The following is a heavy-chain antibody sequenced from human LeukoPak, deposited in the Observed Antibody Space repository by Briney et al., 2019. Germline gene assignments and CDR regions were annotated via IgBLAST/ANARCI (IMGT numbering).Heavy chain of an antibody. J-gene: IGHJ3*02. CDR2: IYPGDSDT. CDR3: ARHGTWIQLWLSAFDI. CDR1: GYNFATYW. D-gene: IGHD5-18*01. Sequence: GESLKISCKTSGYNFATYWIGWVRQMPGKGLEWMGIIYPGDSDTRYSPSFQGQVTISADKSIGTAYLQWSSLKASDTAMYYCARHGTWIQLWLSAFDIWGQGTMVTVSS. V-gene: IGHV5-51*01.